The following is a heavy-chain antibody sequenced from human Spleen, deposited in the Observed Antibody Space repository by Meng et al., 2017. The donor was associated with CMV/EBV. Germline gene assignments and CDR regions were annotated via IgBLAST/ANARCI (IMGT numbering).Heavy chain of an antibody. CDR3: AREREELIMIFGVATSPRHGMDV. J-gene: IGHJ6*02. Sequence: GGSLRLSCAASGFPFINYDMSWVRQAPGKGLEWVSAISGSDSSGSDTKTYYADSVKGRFTISRDNAKNSLYLQMNSLRADDTAVYYCAREREELIMIFGVATSPRHGMDVWGQGTTVTVSS. CDR2: ISGSDSSGSDTKT. D-gene: IGHD3-3*01. V-gene: IGHV3-21*01. CDR1: GFPFINYD.